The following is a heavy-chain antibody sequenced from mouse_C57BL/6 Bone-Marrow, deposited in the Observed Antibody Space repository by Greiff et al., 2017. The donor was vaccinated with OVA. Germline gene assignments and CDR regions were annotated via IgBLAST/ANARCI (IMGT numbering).Heavy chain of an antibody. D-gene: IGHD1-1*01. J-gene: IGHJ4*01. CDR1: GYTFTSYW. CDR2: IDPSDSYT. CDR3: ERYYWYAMDY. V-gene: IGHV1-50*01. Sequence: QVQLQQPGAELVKPGASVKLSCKASGYTFTSYWMQWVKQRPGQGLEWIGEIDPSDSYTNYNQKFKGKATLTVDTSSSTASMQLSSLTSEDAAVYYCERYYWYAMDYWGQGTSVTVSS.